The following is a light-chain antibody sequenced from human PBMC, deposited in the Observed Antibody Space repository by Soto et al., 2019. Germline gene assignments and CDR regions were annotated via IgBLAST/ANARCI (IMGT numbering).Light chain of an antibody. Sequence: QSALTQPASVSASPGQSITISCTGTSSDVGGHTYVSWYQQHPGKAPKLMIYEVTNRPSGVSNRFSGSKSGNTASLTISGLQAEDEADYYCSSYPSINTRVFGTGTKLTVL. V-gene: IGLV2-14*01. CDR1: SSDVGGHTY. CDR2: EVT. CDR3: SSYPSINTRV. J-gene: IGLJ1*01.